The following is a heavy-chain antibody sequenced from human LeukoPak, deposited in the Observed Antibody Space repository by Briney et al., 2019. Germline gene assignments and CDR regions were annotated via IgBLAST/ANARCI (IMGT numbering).Heavy chain of an antibody. D-gene: IGHD1-1*01. CDR2: IYYSGST. CDR3: ARGLPTSDAFDI. CDR1: GGSISNYY. J-gene: IGHJ3*02. V-gene: IGHV4-59*01. Sequence: SETLSLTCTVSGGSISNYYWSWIRQPPGKGLEWIGYIYYSGSTNYNPSLKSRVTISVDTSKNQFSLKLSSVTAADTAVYYCARGLPTSDAFDIWGQGTMVTVSS.